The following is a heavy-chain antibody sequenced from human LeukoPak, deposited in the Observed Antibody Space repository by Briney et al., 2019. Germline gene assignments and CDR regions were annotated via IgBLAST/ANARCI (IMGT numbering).Heavy chain of an antibody. CDR3: ARDGSGYGDFAFDP. D-gene: IGHD4-17*01. CDR2: IYYSGST. Sequence: SETLSLTCTVSGGSISSGGYYWSWIRQHPGKGLEWIGYIYYSGSTNYNPSLKSRVTISVDTSKNQFSLKLSSVTAADTAVYYCARDGSGYGDFAFDPWGQGTLVTVSS. J-gene: IGHJ5*02. V-gene: IGHV4-61*08. CDR1: GGSISSGGYY.